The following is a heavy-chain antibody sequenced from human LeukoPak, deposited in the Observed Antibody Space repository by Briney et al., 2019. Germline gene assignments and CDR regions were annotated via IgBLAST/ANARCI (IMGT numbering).Heavy chain of an antibody. CDR3: ARGIAAASERALDI. D-gene: IGHD6-13*01. J-gene: IGHJ3*02. CDR1: GGSISSYY. CDR2: IYSSGST. Sequence: PSETLSLTCTVSGGSISSYYWSWIRQPAGKGLEWIGRIYSSGSTDYNPSLKSRVTMSVDTSKNHFSLKMSSQTAADTAVYYCARGIAAASERALDIWGQGTMVTVSS. V-gene: IGHV4-4*07.